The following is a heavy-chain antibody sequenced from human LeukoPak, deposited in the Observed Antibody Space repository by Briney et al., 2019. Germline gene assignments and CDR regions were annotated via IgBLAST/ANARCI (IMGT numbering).Heavy chain of an antibody. J-gene: IGHJ4*02. CDR2: IKSKTNGGTT. CDR3: TTAPDTSDY. D-gene: IGHD5-18*01. V-gene: IGHV3-15*01. CDR1: GFTFINAW. Sequence: GGSLRLSCAAAGFTFINAWMTWVRQAPGKGLEWIGRIKSKTNGGTTDYATPVKGRFTFSRDDSKSTLYLQMDSLKTEDTAVYYCTTAPDTSDYWGQGTLVTVSS.